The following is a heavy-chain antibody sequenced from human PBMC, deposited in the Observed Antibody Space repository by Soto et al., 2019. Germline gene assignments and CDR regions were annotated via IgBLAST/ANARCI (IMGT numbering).Heavy chain of an antibody. Sequence: SETLSLTCVVSGGSITSYHWSWIRQFPGKGLEWIAYTAYTGSTNYNPSLKSRVTISVDTSKNQFSLKLSSVTAADTAVYYCARAEITMVRGVLIRFDYWGQGTLVTVSS. V-gene: IGHV4-59*08. CDR3: ARAEITMVRGVLIRFDY. J-gene: IGHJ4*02. D-gene: IGHD3-10*01. CDR1: GGSITSYH. CDR2: TAYTGST.